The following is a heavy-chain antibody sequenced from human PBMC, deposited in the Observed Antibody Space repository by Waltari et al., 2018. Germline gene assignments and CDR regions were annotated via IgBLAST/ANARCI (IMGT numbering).Heavy chain of an antibody. V-gene: IGHV4-38-2*02. Sequence: QVQLQESGPGLVKPSETLSLTCTVSGYSISSGYSWGWIRQPPGKGLEWIGSIYHSGGTSYNPALKSRVTISVDTSKNQFSLKLSSVTAADTAVYYCARTGPSYVDTGPRPDYWGQGTLVTVSS. CDR3: ARTGPSYVDTGPRPDY. D-gene: IGHD5-18*01. CDR2: IYHSGGT. J-gene: IGHJ4*02. CDR1: GYSISSGYS.